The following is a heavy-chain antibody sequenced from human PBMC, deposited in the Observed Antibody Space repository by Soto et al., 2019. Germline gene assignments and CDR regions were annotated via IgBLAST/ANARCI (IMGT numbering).Heavy chain of an antibody. CDR3: AKDFLSGTYFFWFDP. V-gene: IGHV3-23*01. CDR2: ISGSGGST. J-gene: IGHJ5*02. CDR1: GFTYSSYA. D-gene: IGHD3-10*01. Sequence: PGGSLRLSCAASGFTYSSYAMSWVRQAPGKGLEWVSAISGSGGSTYYADSVKGRLTISRHNSKNTLYLQMNSLRAEDTAVYYCAKDFLSGTYFFWFDPWGQGTLVTVSS.